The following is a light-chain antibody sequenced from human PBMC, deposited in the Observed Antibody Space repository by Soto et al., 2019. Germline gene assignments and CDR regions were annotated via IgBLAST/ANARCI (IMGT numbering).Light chain of an antibody. CDR3: LHYHNSRA. CDR2: RAS. V-gene: IGKV3-15*01. Sequence: EIVLTQSPGTLSLSPGERATLSCRASQNIYYNVAWYQHRPGQAPRLLIYRASTRAPGVPARFSGSGSGTEFTLTSSHLQPEDFTVYSFLHYHNSRAFGQGTKVDIK. CDR1: QNIYYN. J-gene: IGKJ1*01.